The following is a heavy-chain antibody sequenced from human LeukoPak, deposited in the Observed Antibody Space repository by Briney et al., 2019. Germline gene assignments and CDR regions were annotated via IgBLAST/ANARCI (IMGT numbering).Heavy chain of an antibody. J-gene: IGHJ4*02. CDR2: ISSSGSNR. V-gene: IGHV3-11*01. CDR1: GFTFSDYY. Sequence: GGSLRLSCAASGFTFSDYYMSWIRQAPGEGLEWVSYISSSGSNRYYADSVKGRFTISRDNAENTLYLQMNSLRADDTAVYYCAIGNYNALYWGQGTLVTVSS. D-gene: IGHD1-7*01. CDR3: AIGNYNALY.